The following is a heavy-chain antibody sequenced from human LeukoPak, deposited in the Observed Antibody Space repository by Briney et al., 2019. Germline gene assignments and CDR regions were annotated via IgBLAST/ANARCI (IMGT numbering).Heavy chain of an antibody. V-gene: IGHV3-30*02. CDR2: IHYDGSNE. CDR3: ASSYYYDSSGYYKDGARRVRGDAFDI. CDR1: GFTFTDYG. J-gene: IGHJ3*02. D-gene: IGHD3-22*01. Sequence: GGSLRLPCVASGFTFTDYGIHWVRQAPGKGLEWVSFIHYDGSNEYYADSVKGRFTVSRDSSKSTVFLQMSSLRPDDTAVYYCASSYYYDSSGYYKDGARRVRGDAFDIWGQGTMVTVSS.